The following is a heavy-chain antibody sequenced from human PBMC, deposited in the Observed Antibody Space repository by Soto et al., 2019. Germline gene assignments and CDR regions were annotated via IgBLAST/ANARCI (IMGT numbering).Heavy chain of an antibody. CDR2: INHSGST. D-gene: IGHD1-20*01. CDR3: ARVGFNWNDDYYGMDV. Sequence: SETLSLTCAVYGGSFSGYYWSWIRQPPGKGLEWIGEINHSGSTNYNPSIKSRVTISVDTSKNQFSMKMSSVTAADTAVYYCARVGFNWNDDYYGMDVWGQGTTVTVSS. V-gene: IGHV4-34*01. CDR1: GGSFSGYY. J-gene: IGHJ6*02.